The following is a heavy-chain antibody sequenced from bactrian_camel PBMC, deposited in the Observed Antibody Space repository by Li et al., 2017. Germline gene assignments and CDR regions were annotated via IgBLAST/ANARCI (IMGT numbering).Heavy chain of an antibody. Sequence: VQLVESGGGSVQAGGSLRLSCTASGFTFDDSDMGWYRQAPGNECELVSTISSDGSTYYADSVKGRFTISQDNKNTLYLQMDSLEPEDTAMYYCAANKYRCPIGAMAWVGTEYNYWGQGTQVTVS. V-gene: IGHV3S55*01. J-gene: IGHJ4*01. CDR1: GFTFDDSD. CDR3: AANKYRCPIGAMAWVGTEYNY. CDR2: ISSDGST. D-gene: IGHD3*01.